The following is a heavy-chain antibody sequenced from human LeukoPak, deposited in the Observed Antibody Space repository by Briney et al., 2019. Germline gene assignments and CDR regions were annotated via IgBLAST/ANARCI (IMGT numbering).Heavy chain of an antibody. CDR1: GGTFSSYA. D-gene: IGHD3-22*01. Sequence: GSSVKVSCKASGGTFSSYAISWVRQAPGQGLEWMGGIIPIFGTANYAQKFQGRVTITADESTSTAYMELSSLRSEDTAVYYCAREVDYYDSSGYYYLDYWGQGTLVTVSS. V-gene: IGHV1-69*01. J-gene: IGHJ4*02. CDR2: IIPIFGTA. CDR3: AREVDYYDSSGYYYLDY.